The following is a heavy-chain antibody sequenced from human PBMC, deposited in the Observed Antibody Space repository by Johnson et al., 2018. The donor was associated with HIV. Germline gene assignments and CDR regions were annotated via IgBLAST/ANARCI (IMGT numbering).Heavy chain of an antibody. Sequence: VQLVESGGGLVQPGGSLRLSCAASGFTFDDYAMHWVRQAPGKGLEWVANIKQDGSEKYYVDSVKGRFTISRDNAMNSLYLQMNSLRAEDTALYYCARVAAAAGRMTDAFDIWGQGTMVSVSS. CDR3: ARVAAAAGRMTDAFDI. CDR2: IKQDGSEK. V-gene: IGHV3-7*03. D-gene: IGHD6-13*01. J-gene: IGHJ3*02. CDR1: GFTFDDYA.